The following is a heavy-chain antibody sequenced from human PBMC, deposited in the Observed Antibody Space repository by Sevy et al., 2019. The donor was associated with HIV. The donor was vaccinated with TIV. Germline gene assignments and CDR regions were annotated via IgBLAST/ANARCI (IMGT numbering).Heavy chain of an antibody. V-gene: IGHV3-30*18. D-gene: IGHD6-13*01. CDR3: AKLGIASTIDY. Sequence: GGSLRLSCAASGFTFSSYGMHWVRQAPGKGLEWVAVISYDGSNKYYADSVKGRFTISRANSKNTLYLQMNSLRAEDTTVYYCAKLGIASTIDYWGQGTLVTVSS. CDR1: GFTFSSYG. J-gene: IGHJ4*02. CDR2: ISYDGSNK.